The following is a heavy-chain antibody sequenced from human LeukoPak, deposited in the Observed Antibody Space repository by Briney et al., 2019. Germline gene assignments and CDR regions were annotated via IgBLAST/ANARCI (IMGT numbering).Heavy chain of an antibody. V-gene: IGHV5-51*01. CDR3: ARLTIGYSSGWSFDY. D-gene: IGHD6-19*01. CDR1: GYSFTSYW. J-gene: IGHJ4*02. CDR2: IYPGDSDT. Sequence: GESLKISCKGSGYSFTSYWIGWVRQMPGKGLEWMGIIYPGDSDTRYSPSFQGQVTISADKSISTAYLQWSNLKASDTAMYYCARLTIGYSSGWSFDYWGQGTLVTVSS.